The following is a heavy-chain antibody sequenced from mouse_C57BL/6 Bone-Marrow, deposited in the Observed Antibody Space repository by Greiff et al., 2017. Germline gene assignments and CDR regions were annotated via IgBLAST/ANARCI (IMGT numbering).Heavy chain of an antibody. J-gene: IGHJ3*01. CDR1: GFSLTSYG. Sequence: VHLVESGPGLVQPSQSLSITCTVSGFSLTSYGVHWVRQSPGKGLEWLGVIWSGGSTDYNAAFISRLSISKDNSKSQVFFKMNSLQADDTAIYYCAREPYYGNTWFAYWGQGTLVTVSA. CDR3: AREPYYGNTWFAY. V-gene: IGHV2-2*01. D-gene: IGHD2-1*01. CDR2: IWSGGST.